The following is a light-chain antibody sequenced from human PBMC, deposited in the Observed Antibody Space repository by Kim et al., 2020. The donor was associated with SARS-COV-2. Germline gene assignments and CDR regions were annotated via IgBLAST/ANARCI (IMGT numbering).Light chain of an antibody. Sequence: SSSVGDSVAITCRASLSISSWLAWYQQKPGKAPMLVIYDASSVERGVSSSCSVSGSGTEFALTISSLQPDDIATYYCQQYNSYPYTFGQGTKLAI. CDR3: QQYNSYPYT. V-gene: IGKV1-5*01. CDR1: LSISSW. J-gene: IGKJ2*01. CDR2: DAS.